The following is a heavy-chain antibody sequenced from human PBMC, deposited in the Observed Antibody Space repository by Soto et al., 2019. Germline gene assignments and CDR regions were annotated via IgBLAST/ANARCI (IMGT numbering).Heavy chain of an antibody. J-gene: IGHJ4*02. CDR2: ISSTSRRYI. Sequence: GGSLRLSCAASGFTFSSYSMNWVRQAPGKGLEWVSSISSTSRRYIYYADSVKGRFTISRDNAKKSLYLQMNSLRAEDTAVYYCAREGYCSSTSCQYLNYWGQGTLVTVSS. D-gene: IGHD2-2*01. CDR1: GFTFSSYS. CDR3: AREGYCSSTSCQYLNY. V-gene: IGHV3-21*01.